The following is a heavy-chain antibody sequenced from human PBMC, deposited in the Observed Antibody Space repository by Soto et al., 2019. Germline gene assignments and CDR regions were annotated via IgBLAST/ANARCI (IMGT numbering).Heavy chain of an antibody. CDR3: ARDESSSSWSNFDY. CDR2: IIAYNDNT. CDR1: GYTFTSYG. V-gene: IGHV1-18*01. Sequence: ASVKVSCKASGYTFTSYGITWVRQSPVQGLEWTRWIIAYNDNTTHEKNIQATVTINTDTSTSTAYMDISSLSSDQPAVYYCARDESSSSWSNFDYWGQGTLVTVSS. J-gene: IGHJ4*02. D-gene: IGHD6-13*01.